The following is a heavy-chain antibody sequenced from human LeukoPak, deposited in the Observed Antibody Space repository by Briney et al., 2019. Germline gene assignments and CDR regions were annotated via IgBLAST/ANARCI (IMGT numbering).Heavy chain of an antibody. Sequence: SETLSLTCAVSGYSISSGYYWGWIRQPPGKGLEWIGSIYHSGSTYYNPSLKSRVTISVDTSKNQFSLKLSSVTAADTAVYYCARREDCSGGSCYEDYWFDPWGQGTLVTVSS. CDR2: IYHSGST. V-gene: IGHV4-38-2*01. D-gene: IGHD2-15*01. CDR3: ARREDCSGGSCYEDYWFDP. CDR1: GYSISSGYY. J-gene: IGHJ5*02.